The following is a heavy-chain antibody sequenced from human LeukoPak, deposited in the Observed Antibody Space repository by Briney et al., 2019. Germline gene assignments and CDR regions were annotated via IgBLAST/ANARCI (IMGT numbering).Heavy chain of an antibody. CDR2: ISYDGSNK. CDR3: AKVREDIVVVPAAPLFDY. D-gene: IGHD2-2*01. J-gene: IGHJ4*02. Sequence: PGRSLRLSCAAPGFTFSSYGMHWVRQAPGKGLEWVAVISYDGSNKYYADSVKGRFTIYRDNSKNTLYLQMNSLRAEDTAVYYCAKVREDIVVVPAAPLFDYWGQGTLVTVSS. CDR1: GFTFSSYG. V-gene: IGHV3-30*18.